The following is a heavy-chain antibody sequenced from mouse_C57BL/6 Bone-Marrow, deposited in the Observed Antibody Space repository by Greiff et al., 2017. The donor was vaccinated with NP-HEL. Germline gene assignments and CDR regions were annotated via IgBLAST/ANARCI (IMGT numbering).Heavy chain of an antibody. Sequence: VKLMESGAELARPGASVKLSCKASGYTFTSYGISWVKQRTGQGLEWIGEIYPRSGNTYYNEKFKGKATLTADKSSSTAYMELRSLTSEDSAVYFCARWGPLRLWFAYWGQGTLVTVSA. D-gene: IGHD2-4*01. CDR3: ARWGPLRLWFAY. J-gene: IGHJ3*01. CDR1: GYTFTSYG. V-gene: IGHV1-81*01. CDR2: IYPRSGNT.